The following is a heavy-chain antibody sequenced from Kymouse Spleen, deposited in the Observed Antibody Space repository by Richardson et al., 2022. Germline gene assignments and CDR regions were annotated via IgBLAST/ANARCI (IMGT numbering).Heavy chain of an antibody. V-gene: IGHV4-34*01. CDR1: GGSFSGYY. CDR2: INHSGST. CDR3: ARGWREVGYYYGMDV. D-gene: IGHD1-26*01,IGHD2-15*01,IGHD2-21*02. Sequence: QVQLQQWGAGLLKPSETLSLTCAVYGGSFSGYYWSWIRQPPGKGLEWIGEINHSGSTNYNPSLKSRVTISVDTSKNQFSLKLSSVTAADTAVYYCARGWREVGYYYGMDVWGQGTTVTVSS. J-gene: IGHJ6*02.